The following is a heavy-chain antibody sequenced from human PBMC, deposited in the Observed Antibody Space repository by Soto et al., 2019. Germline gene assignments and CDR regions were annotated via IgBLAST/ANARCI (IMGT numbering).Heavy chain of an antibody. CDR3: AHRVLRTVFGLVTTTAIYVDF. CDR2: IYWDDGK. CDR1: GFSLTTSGVG. V-gene: IGHV2-5*02. J-gene: IGHJ4*02. D-gene: IGHD3-3*01. Sequence: QITLNESGPTVVRPTETLTLTCRFSGFSLTTSGVGVGWIRQSPGKAPEWLALIYWDDGKRYSASLKSRLTITKYTCKNQAVLTVSDLDPTDTATYYCAHRVLRTVFGLVTTTAIYVDFWCQGTPVAVSS.